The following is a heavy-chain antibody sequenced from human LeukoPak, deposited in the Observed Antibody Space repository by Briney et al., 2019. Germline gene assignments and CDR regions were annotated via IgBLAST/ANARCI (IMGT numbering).Heavy chain of an antibody. D-gene: IGHD1-26*01. CDR2: INWNGLSI. Sequence: GGTLRLSCAASGFTFSSYGMSWVRQAPGKGLEWVAGINWNGLSIGYADSVKGRFTISRDNAKNSLYLHMNIVRPEDMALYYCAKVRSGSLLGAFDIWGQGTRVTVSS. CDR1: GFTFSSYG. CDR3: AKVRSGSLLGAFDI. V-gene: IGHV3-20*04. J-gene: IGHJ3*02.